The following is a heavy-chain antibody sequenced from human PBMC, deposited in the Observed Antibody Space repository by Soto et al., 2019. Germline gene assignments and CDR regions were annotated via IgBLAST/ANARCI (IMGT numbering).Heavy chain of an antibody. CDR1: GYRFTNYA. CDR3: ARGVENIVVVLDVFGDYGMDV. J-gene: IGHJ6*02. V-gene: IGHV1-3*01. D-gene: IGHD2-2*01. Sequence: GASEQVSCKASGYRFTNYAIYWVRQAPGQRLEGMGWINAGNGNTKYSQKLQGRVTFTGDTSASTAHMELSSLRSEDTAVYFCARGVENIVVVLDVFGDYGMDVWGQGTTVTVSS. CDR2: INAGNGNT.